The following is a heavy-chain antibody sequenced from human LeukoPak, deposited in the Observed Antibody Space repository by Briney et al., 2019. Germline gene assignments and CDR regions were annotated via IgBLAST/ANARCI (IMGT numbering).Heavy chain of an antibody. J-gene: IGHJ4*02. Sequence: GASVKVSCKASGYTFTSYYMHWVRQAPGQGLEWMGIINPSGGSTSYAQKFQGRVTMTRDTSTSTVYMELSSLRSEDTAVYYCARDRYYYDSRGYIRGISFDYWGQGTLVTVSS. CDR2: INPSGGST. CDR1: GYTFTSYY. D-gene: IGHD3-22*01. V-gene: IGHV1-46*01. CDR3: ARDRYYYDSRGYIRGISFDY.